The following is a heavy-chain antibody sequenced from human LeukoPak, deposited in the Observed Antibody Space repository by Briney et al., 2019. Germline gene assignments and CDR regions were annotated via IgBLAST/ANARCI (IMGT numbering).Heavy chain of an antibody. Sequence: PGGSLRLSCAASGFTVSSNYMSWVRQAPGKGLVWVSCISSDGSIIRYADSVKGRFTISRDSAENTLYLQMNSLRAEDTAVYYCVRGDWGSGYWGQGTLVTVSS. CDR3: VRGDWGSGY. V-gene: IGHV3-74*01. D-gene: IGHD7-27*01. J-gene: IGHJ4*02. CDR2: ISSDGSII. CDR1: GFTVSSNY.